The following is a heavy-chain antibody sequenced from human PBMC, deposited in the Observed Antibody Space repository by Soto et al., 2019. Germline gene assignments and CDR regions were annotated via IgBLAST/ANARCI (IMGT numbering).Heavy chain of an antibody. CDR3: ARARGGLLGRHGMDV. CDR1: GGSISSGGYS. J-gene: IGHJ6*02. Sequence: QLQLQESGSGLVKPSQTLSLICAVSGGSISSGGYSWSWILQPPGKGLEWIGYIYHSGSTYYNPSLKSRVTISVDRSKNQFSLKLSSVTAADTAVYYCARARGGLLGRHGMDVWGQGTTVTVSS. D-gene: IGHD3-16*01. CDR2: IYHSGST. V-gene: IGHV4-30-2*01.